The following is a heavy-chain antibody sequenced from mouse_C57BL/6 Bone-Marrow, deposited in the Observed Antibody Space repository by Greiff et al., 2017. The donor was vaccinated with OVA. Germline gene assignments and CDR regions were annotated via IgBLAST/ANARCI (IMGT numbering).Heavy chain of an antibody. CDR2: IYPRSGNT. J-gene: IGHJ3*01. D-gene: IGHD2-4*01. CDR1: GYTFTSYG. V-gene: IGHV1-81*01. Sequence: VKLVESGAELARPGASVKLSCKASGYTFTSYGISWVKQRTGQGLEWIGEIYPRSGNTYYNEKFKGKATLTADKSSSTAYMELRSLTSEDSAVYFCARVGIDYDFAWFAYWGQGTLVTVSA. CDR3: ARVGIDYDFAWFAY.